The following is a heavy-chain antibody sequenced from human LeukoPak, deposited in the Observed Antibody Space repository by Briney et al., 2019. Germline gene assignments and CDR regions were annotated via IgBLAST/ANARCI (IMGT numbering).Heavy chain of an antibody. J-gene: IGHJ6*03. CDR1: GYTFTGYY. CDR3: ARVVRFHYYMDV. D-gene: IGHD3-3*01. CDR2: INPNSGGT. Sequence: GASVKVSCKASGYTFTGYYMHWLRQAPGQGLEWRGWINPNSGGTNYAQKFQGRVTMTRDTSISTAYMELSRLRSDDTAVYYCARVVRFHYYMDVWGKGTTVTVSS. V-gene: IGHV1-2*02.